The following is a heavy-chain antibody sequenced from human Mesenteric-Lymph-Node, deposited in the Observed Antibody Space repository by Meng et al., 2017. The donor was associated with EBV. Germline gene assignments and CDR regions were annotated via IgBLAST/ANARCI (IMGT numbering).Heavy chain of an antibody. D-gene: IGHD3-10*01. CDR2: RYHSGYT. CDR1: GGSVSSDNYY. Sequence: QVQLEESGPGLVTPSGTLSLTCTGSGGSVSSDNYYWSWMRQPPGKRLEWIGSRYHSGYTDYNPSPKSRVTISLDTSKNHLSLKLASVTAADTAVYYCARFQLLSFGEQTWSQGSLVTVSS. CDR3: ARFQLLSFGEQT. V-gene: IGHV4-61*03. J-gene: IGHJ5*02.